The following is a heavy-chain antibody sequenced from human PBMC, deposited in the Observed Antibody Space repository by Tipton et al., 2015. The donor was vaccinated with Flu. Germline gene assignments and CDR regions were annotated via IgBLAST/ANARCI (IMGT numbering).Heavy chain of an antibody. CDR1: GEALGSSYY. V-gene: IGHV4-38-2*01. CDR2: IHTSAGT. Sequence: GEALGSSYYWAWIRQPPGRGLEWIGNIHTSAGTYYNLSLKSRVTISVDRSKNQFSLRLNSATAADTAVYYCARHISTSGSLFHFDYWGQGALVTVSS. D-gene: IGHD1-26*01. CDR3: ARHISTSGSLFHFDY. J-gene: IGHJ4*02.